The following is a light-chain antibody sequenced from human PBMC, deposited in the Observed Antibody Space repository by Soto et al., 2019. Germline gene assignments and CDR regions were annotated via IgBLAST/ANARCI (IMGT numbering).Light chain of an antibody. CDR3: SSYTSSSNTRVL. V-gene: IGLV2-14*01. CDR1: SSDVDAYNY. Sequence: QSALTQPASVSGSPGQSITISCTGTSSDVDAYNYVSWYQQHPGKAPKLMIYDVTNRPSGVSNRFSGSKSGNTASLTISGLQAEDEADYYCSSYTSSSNTRVLFGGGTKLTVL. CDR2: DVT. J-gene: IGLJ2*01.